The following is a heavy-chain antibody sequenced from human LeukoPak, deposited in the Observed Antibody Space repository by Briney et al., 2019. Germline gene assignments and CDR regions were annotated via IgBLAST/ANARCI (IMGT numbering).Heavy chain of an antibody. Sequence: SGPALVKPTQTRTLTCTFSGFSRSTGGVSGGWIGQPPGKPLEWLALVDWDDAKYYSTSLKTRLTISKDTSKNQVVLTVTTMDPVGTATYYCARVLQGPLDAFDIWGQGTMVTVSS. V-gene: IGHV2-70*01. CDR3: ARVLQGPLDAFDI. J-gene: IGHJ3*02. CDR1: GFSRSTGGVS. CDR2: VDWDDAK.